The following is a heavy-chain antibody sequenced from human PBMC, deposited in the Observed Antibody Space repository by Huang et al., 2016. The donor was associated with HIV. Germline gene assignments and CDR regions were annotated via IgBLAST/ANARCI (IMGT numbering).Heavy chain of an antibody. J-gene: IGHJ1*01. CDR2: INTNSGDP. CDR3: ARAPQSSGWYVYLKH. Sequence: QVQLVQSGSELKEPGASVKVSCKASGYTFSNYALNWVRQAPGQGLEWMGWINTNSGDPTYAQGFTGRFVFSLDTAGSTAYLEIRGLRPDDTAIYYCARAPQSSGWYVYLKHWGQGALVTVSS. CDR1: GYTFSNYA. V-gene: IGHV7-4-1*02. D-gene: IGHD6-19*01.